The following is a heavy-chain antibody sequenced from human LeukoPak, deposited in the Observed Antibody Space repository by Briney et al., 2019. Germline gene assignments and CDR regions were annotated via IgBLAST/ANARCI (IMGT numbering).Heavy chain of an antibody. D-gene: IGHD2-21*02. CDR2: ISTSGGTT. Sequence: GGSLRLSCAASGFTFSSYAMSWVRQAPGKGLEWVSVISTSGGTTYYADSVKGRFTISRDNPKSTLHLQMNSLRAEDTAVCYCAKAREGDHKSFDYWGQGTLVTVSS. CDR3: AKAREGDHKSFDY. J-gene: IGHJ4*02. CDR1: GFTFSSYA. V-gene: IGHV3-23*01.